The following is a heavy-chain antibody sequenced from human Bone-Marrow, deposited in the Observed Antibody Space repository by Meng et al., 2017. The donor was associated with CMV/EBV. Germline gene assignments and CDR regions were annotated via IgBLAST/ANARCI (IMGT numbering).Heavy chain of an antibody. CDR1: GFTVSSNY. V-gene: IGHV3-53*01. CDR2: IYSGGST. CDR3: ARDLAYYYDSSGYYGMDV. J-gene: IGHJ6*02. D-gene: IGHD3-22*01. Sequence: GGSLRLSCAASGFTVSSNYMSWVRQAPGKGLEWVSVIYSGGSTYYADSVKGRFTISRDNSKNTLYLQMNSLRAEDTAVYYCARDLAYYYDSSGYYGMDVWGQGTTVTVSS.